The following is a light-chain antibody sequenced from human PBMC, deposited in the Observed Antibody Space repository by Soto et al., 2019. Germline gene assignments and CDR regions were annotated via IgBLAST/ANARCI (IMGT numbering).Light chain of an antibody. CDR1: SGNFGTYSL. J-gene: IGLJ1*01. V-gene: IGLV2-23*01. CDR2: EGH. Sequence: QSALAQPASVSGSPGQSITISCTGASGNFGTYSLVSWYQQHPGKAPKVVIYEGHKRPSGVPDRFSGSTSVNTASLTISGLQTDGGADYYCCLYVGANTYVFGTWTKVTAL. CDR3: CLYVGANTYV.